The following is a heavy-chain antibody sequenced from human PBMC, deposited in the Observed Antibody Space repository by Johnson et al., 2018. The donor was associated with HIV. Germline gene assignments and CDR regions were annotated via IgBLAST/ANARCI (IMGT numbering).Heavy chain of an antibody. Sequence: VLLVESGGGLVQPGGSLRLSCAASGFTVSSNHMSWVRQAPGKGLAWVSFMYSGGTTYYADSVKGRFTISRDSSKNTLYLQMNSLRAEDTALYYCARLQSSGYWSFDAFDIGGEGTMVIVSS. CDR2: MYSGGTT. V-gene: IGHV3-66*01. CDR1: GFTVSSNH. D-gene: IGHD3-22*01. J-gene: IGHJ3*02. CDR3: ARLQSSGYWSFDAFDI.